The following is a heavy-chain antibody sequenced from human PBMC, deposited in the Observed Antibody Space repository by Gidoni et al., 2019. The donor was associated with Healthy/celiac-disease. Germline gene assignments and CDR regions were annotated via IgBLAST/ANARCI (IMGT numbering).Heavy chain of an antibody. CDR3: ARDPIVGTNGDYYYGMDV. V-gene: IGHV3-21*01. D-gene: IGHD3-3*01. CDR2: ISSSSSYI. J-gene: IGHJ6*02. Sequence: EVQLVASGGGVVKPGGALRLSCAASGFTCRSYSMNWVRQSPGKGLEWVSSISSSSSYIYYADSVKGRFTISRDNAKNSLYLQMNSLRAEDTAVYYCARDPIVGTNGDYYYGMDVWGQGTTVTVSS. CDR1: GFTCRSYS.